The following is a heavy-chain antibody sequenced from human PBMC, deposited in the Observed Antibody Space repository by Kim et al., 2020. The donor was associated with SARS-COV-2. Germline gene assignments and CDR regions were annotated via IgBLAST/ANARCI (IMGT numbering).Heavy chain of an antibody. CDR3: ARGPFGDFWSGYSLDFYYYYGMDV. CDR2: IYYSGST. Sequence: SETLSLTCTVSGGSVSSGSYYWSWIRQPPGKGLEWIGYIYYSGSTNYNPSLKSRVTISVDTSKNQFSLKLSSVTAADTAVYYCARGPFGDFWSGYSLDFYYYYGMDVWGQGTTVTVSS. J-gene: IGHJ6*02. D-gene: IGHD3-3*01. V-gene: IGHV4-61*01. CDR1: GGSVSSGSYY.